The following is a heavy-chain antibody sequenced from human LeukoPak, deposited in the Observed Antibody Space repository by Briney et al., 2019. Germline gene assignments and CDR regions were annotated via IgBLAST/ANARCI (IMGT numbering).Heavy chain of an antibody. Sequence: SETLSLTCAVYGGSFSGYYWSWIRRPPGKGLEWIGSIHIGGSTYYNPSFKSRVTISVDTSKNQFSLKLRSVTAADTAMYYCARLWSTDCSGGSCPHQPNSWGQGTLVTVSS. J-gene: IGHJ4*02. CDR1: GGSFSGYY. D-gene: IGHD2-15*01. CDR3: ARLWSTDCSGGSCPHQPNS. CDR2: IHIGGST. V-gene: IGHV4-34*01.